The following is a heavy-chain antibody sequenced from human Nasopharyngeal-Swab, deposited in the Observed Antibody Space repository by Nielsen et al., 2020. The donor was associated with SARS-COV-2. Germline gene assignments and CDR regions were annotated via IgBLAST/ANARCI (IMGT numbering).Heavy chain of an antibody. CDR3: ARSHIVVVTDAFDI. Sequence: ASVKVSCKASGYTFTGYSMNWVRQAPGQGLEWMGWINPNSGGTNYAQKFQGWVTMNRDTSISTAYMELSRLRSDDTAVYYCARSHIVVVTDAFDIWGQWTMVTVSS. CDR2: INPNSGGT. J-gene: IGHJ3*02. D-gene: IGHD2-21*02. V-gene: IGHV1-2*04. CDR1: GYTFTGYS.